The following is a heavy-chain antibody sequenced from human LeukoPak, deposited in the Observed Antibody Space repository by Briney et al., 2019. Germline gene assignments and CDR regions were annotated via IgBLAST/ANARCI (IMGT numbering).Heavy chain of an antibody. D-gene: IGHD4-17*01. CDR1: GFTFRNYA. CDR2: IAASSGST. J-gene: IGHJ5*02. V-gene: IGHV3-23*01. CDR3: AKAAYGDYVNWFDP. Sequence: GGSLRLSCAASGFTFRNYAMNWVRQAPGKGLEWVSSIAASSGSTYYADSVKGRFTISRDNSKNTLYLQMNSLRAGDTALYYCAKAAYGDYVNWFDPWGQGTLVTVSS.